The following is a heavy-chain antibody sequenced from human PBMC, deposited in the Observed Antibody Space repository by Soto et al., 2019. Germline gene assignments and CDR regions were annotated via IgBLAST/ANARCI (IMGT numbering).Heavy chain of an antibody. CDR1: GFTFSSYA. V-gene: IGHV3-30-3*01. CDR2: ISYDGSNK. D-gene: IGHD2-15*01. J-gene: IGHJ4*02. CDR3: ARDPWSY. Sequence: ESGGGMVQPGRSLRLSCAASGFTFSSYAMHWVRQAPGKGLEWVAVISYDGSNKYYADSVKGRFTISRDNSKNTLYLQMNSLRAEDTAVYYCARDPWSYWGQGTLVTVSS.